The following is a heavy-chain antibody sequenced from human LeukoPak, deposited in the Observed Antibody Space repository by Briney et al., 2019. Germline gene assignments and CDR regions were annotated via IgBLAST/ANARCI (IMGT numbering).Heavy chain of an antibody. D-gene: IGHD3-22*01. J-gene: IGHJ4*02. CDR2: IYYSGST. Sequence: SETLSLTCTVSGDSITTSSYYWGWIRQPPGKGLEWIGNIYYSGSTYYNPSLKSRVTISVDTSKNQFSLWLSSVTAADTAVYYCARLETYDSTLDYWGQGTLVTISS. V-gene: IGHV4-39*01. CDR1: GDSITTSSYY. CDR3: ARLETYDSTLDY.